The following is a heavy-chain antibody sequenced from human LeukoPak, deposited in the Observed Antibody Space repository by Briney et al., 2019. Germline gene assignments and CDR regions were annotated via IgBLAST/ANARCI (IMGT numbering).Heavy chain of an antibody. V-gene: IGHV3-53*05. Sequence: GGSLRLSCAASGFTVSSSYMSWVRQAPGKGLEWVSIIYSGGSTYYADSVKGRFTISRDDSKNTVYLQMSSLRAEDTAVYYCAKDTNAFSCDHWGQGTLVTVSS. CDR2: IYSGGST. CDR3: AKDTNAFSCDH. J-gene: IGHJ4*02. CDR1: GFTVSSSY. D-gene: IGHD2-2*01.